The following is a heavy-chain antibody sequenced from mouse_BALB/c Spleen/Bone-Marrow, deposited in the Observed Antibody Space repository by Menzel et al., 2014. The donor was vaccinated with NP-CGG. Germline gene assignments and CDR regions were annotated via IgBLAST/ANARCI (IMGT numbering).Heavy chain of an antibody. D-gene: IGHD1-1*01. CDR2: INNNGGST. CDR1: GFTFSSYG. Sequence: EVKLMESGGGLVQPGGSLKLSCVASGFTFSSYGMSWVRQTPDKRLELVATINNNGGSTYYPDSVKGQFTISRDNAKNTLYLQMSSLKSEDTAMYHCARVYGWYFDVWGAGTTVTVSS. J-gene: IGHJ1*01. CDR3: ARVYGWYFDV. V-gene: IGHV5-6-3*01.